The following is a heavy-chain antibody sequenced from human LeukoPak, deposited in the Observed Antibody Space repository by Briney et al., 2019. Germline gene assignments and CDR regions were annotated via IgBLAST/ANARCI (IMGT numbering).Heavy chain of an antibody. CDR1: GFAFRSYT. CDR2: ISASGSAT. V-gene: IGHV3-23*01. CDR3: AKDLYLRDFWGGYFDY. J-gene: IGHJ4*02. Sequence: GGSLRLSCTASGFAFRSYTMNWVRQAPGKGLEWVAAISASGSATSYADSVRGRFTISRDNSKSTTYLQMNSLRAEDTAVFYCAKDLYLRDFWGGYFDYWGQGIPVTASS. D-gene: IGHD3-3*01.